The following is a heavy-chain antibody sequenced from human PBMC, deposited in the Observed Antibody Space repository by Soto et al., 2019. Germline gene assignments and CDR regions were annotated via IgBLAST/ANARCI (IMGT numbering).Heavy chain of an antibody. CDR3: ARTKTGTATAGYDF. J-gene: IGHJ4*02. CDR1: GVSISSSNYY. D-gene: IGHD6-13*01. CDR2: VYNTGTT. Sequence: SETLSLTCNVSGVSISSSNYYWAWIRQPPGRGLEWIGSVYNTGTTYYNPSLRGRVSISVDTSKNHFSLKVTSVTAADTAMYYCARTKTGTATAGYDFWGQGTLVTVYS. V-gene: IGHV4-39*02.